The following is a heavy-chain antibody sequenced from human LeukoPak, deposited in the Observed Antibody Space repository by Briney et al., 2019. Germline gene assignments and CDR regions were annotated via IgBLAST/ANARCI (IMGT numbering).Heavy chain of an antibody. D-gene: IGHD5-24*01. V-gene: IGHV3-9*01. Sequence: PGRSLRLSCAASGFTFNDYAMHWVRLAPGKGLEWVSGITWNSDNLDYADSVKGRFTISRDNAKNSLYLQMNSLRAEDTALYYCAKAGGRWLQFRSWFDPWGQGTLVTASS. CDR1: GFTFNDYA. CDR3: AKAGGRWLQFRSWFDP. J-gene: IGHJ5*02. CDR2: ITWNSDNL.